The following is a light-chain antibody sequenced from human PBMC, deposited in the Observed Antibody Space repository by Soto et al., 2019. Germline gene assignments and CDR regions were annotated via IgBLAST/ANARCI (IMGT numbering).Light chain of an antibody. CDR3: SSYAGSNNYV. Sequence: QCALTQPPSASGSPGQSVTISCTATSGDVGGYNYVSWYQQHPGKAPKLMIYEVSKRPSGVPDRFSGSKSGNTASLTVSGLQAEDEADYYCSSYAGSNNYVFGTGTKVTVL. V-gene: IGLV2-8*01. CDR1: SGDVGGYNY. J-gene: IGLJ1*01. CDR2: EVS.